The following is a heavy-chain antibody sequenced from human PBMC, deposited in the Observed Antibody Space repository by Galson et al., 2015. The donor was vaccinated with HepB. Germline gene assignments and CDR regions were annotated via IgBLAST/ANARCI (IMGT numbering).Heavy chain of an antibody. J-gene: IGHJ6*02. CDR3: AREAGRIQLRTTVRLGVVGSNGMDV. V-gene: IGHV4-4*07. D-gene: IGHD5-18*01. CDR2: IHTRGNT. CDR1: GGSISSYY. Sequence: ETLSLTCTASGGSISSYYWNWIRQPAGRGLEWLGRIHTRGNTFYNPSLKSRITMSVDTSKNQFSLRLSSVTAADTAVYYCAREAGRIQLRTTVRLGVVGSNGMDVWGQGTTVTVSS.